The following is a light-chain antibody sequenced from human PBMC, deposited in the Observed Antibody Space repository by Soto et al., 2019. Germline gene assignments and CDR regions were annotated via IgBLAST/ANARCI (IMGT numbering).Light chain of an antibody. Sequence: LTQPASVSGSPGQSITISCTGTSSDVGSYNLVSWYQQHPGKAPKLMIYEGSKRPSGVSNRFSGSKSGNTASLTISGLQAEDEADYYCCSYAGSNVVFGGGTKLTVL. V-gene: IGLV2-23*01. CDR1: SSDVGSYNL. CDR3: CSYAGSNVV. CDR2: EGS. J-gene: IGLJ2*01.